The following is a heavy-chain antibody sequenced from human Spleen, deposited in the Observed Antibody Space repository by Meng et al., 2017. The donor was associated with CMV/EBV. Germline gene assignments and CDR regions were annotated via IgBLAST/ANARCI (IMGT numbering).Heavy chain of an antibody. Sequence: SETLSLTCAISGDSVSSNTAAWDWIRQSPSRGLEWLGTTYYRSQWFNDYAVSMKSRITINPDTSKNQFSLELNSVTPEDTAVYFCARGDMDVWGQGTTVTVSS. CDR3: ARGDMDV. CDR2: TYYRSQWFN. V-gene: IGHV6-1*01. J-gene: IGHJ6*02. CDR1: GDSVSSNTAA.